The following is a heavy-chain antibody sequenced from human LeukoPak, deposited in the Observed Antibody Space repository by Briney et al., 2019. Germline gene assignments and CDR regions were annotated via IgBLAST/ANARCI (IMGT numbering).Heavy chain of an antibody. CDR3: ARIYYYGSGSYYESMDV. J-gene: IGHJ6*03. CDR2: ISSSGTVI. CDR1: GFTFSSYE. D-gene: IGHD3-10*01. V-gene: IGHV3-48*03. Sequence: GGSLRLSCAASGFTFSSYEMNWVRQAPGKGLEWVSYISSSGTVIYYADSVKGRFTIARDNAKNSLCLQMNSLRAEDTAVYYCARIYYYGSGSYYESMDVWGKGTTVTVSS.